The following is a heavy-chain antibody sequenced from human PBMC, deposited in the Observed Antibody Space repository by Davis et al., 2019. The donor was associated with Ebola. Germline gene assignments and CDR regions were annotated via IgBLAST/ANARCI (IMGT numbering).Heavy chain of an antibody. V-gene: IGHV3-30-3*01. Sequence: GESLKISCAASGFTFSSYAMHWVRQAPGKGLEWVAVISYDGSNKYYAYSVKGRFTISRDNSKNTLYLQMNSLRAEDTAVYYCARERGHYDILTGYYKPYYYYGMDVWGQGTTVTVSS. CDR1: GFTFSSYA. D-gene: IGHD3-9*01. CDR2: ISYDGSNK. J-gene: IGHJ6*02. CDR3: ARERGHYDILTGYYKPYYYYGMDV.